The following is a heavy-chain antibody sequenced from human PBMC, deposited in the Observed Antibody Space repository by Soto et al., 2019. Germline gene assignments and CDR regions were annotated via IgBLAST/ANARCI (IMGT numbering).Heavy chain of an antibody. J-gene: IGHJ3*02. CDR1: GGSFSGYY. V-gene: IGHV4-34*01. CDR3: SWRSSSWYAFDI. Sequence: SETLSLTCAVYGGSFSGYYWSWIRQPPGKGLEWIGEINHSGSTNYNPSLMSRVTISVDTSKNQFSLKLSSVTAADTAVYYCSWRSSSWYAFDIWGQGTMVTVSS. CDR2: INHSGST. D-gene: IGHD6-13*01.